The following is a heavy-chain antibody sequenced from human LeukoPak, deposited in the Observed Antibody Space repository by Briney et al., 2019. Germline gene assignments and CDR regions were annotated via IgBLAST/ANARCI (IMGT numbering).Heavy chain of an antibody. Sequence: SETLSPTCTVSGASISSNSYYWSWIRQPPGKRLEWIGYIYYSGSTNYNPSLKSRVTISVDTSKNQFSLKLSSMTAADTAVYYCARVGYCSGGSCPKAFDIWGQGTMVTVSS. CDR2: IYYSGST. D-gene: IGHD2-15*01. V-gene: IGHV4-61*01. CDR3: ARVGYCSGGSCPKAFDI. CDR1: GASISSNSYY. J-gene: IGHJ3*02.